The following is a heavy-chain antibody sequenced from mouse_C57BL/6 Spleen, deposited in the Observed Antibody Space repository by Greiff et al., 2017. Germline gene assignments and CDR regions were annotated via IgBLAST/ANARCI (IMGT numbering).Heavy chain of an antibody. CDR3: ARPDYGREAMDY. J-gene: IGHJ4*01. Sequence: QVHVKQPGTELVKPGASVKLSCKASGYTFTSYWMHWVKQRPGQGLEWIGNINPSNGGTNYNEKFKSKATLTVDKSSSTAYMQLSSLTSEDSAVYYCARPDYGREAMDYWGQGTSVTVSS. V-gene: IGHV1-53*01. CDR1: GYTFTSYW. D-gene: IGHD2-4*01. CDR2: INPSNGGT.